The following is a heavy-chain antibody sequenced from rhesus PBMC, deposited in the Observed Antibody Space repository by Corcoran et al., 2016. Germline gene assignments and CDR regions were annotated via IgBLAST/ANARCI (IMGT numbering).Heavy chain of an antibody. V-gene: IGHV4S10*01. Sequence: QVQLQESGPGVVKPSETLSLTCAVSGGSISDNYGWSWIRQPPGKGLEWIGFISGSSTTTNSNPSLKCRVTISKATSKNKFSFKLSSVTAADPAVYYCARDLLGTAPLDYWGQGVLVTVSS. J-gene: IGHJ4*01. CDR2: ISGSSTTT. CDR3: ARDLLGTAPLDY. D-gene: IGHD2-15*01. CDR1: GGSISDNYG.